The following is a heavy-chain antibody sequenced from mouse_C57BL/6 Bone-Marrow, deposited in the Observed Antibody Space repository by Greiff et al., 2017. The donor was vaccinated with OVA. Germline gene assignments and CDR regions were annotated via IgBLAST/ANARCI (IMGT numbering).Heavy chain of an antibody. CDR3: ARYRYGRAMDY. Sequence: VQLQQSGAELARPGASVKMSCKASGYTFTSYTLHWVKQRPGQGLEWIGYINPSSGYTKSNQKFQDKATLTADKSSSTAYMQLSSLTSEDSAVYYCARYRYGRAMDYWGQGTSVTVSS. CDR1: GYTFTSYT. J-gene: IGHJ4*01. CDR2: INPSSGYT. D-gene: IGHD2-10*02. V-gene: IGHV1-4*01.